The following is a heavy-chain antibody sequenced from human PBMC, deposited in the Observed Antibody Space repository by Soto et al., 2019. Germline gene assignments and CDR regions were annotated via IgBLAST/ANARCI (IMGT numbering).Heavy chain of an antibody. D-gene: IGHD2-8*01. CDR2: INPKSGGT. CDR3: ARGDSTDCSNGVCSFFYNHDMDV. V-gene: IGHV1-2*04. Sequence: SVKVACKAAGYSFTDYHIHWVRQAPGQGLEWLGRINPKSGGTSTAQKFQGWVTMTTDTSISTASMELTRLTSDDTAIYYCARGDSTDCSNGVCSFFYNHDMDVWG. J-gene: IGHJ6*02. CDR1: GYSFTDYH.